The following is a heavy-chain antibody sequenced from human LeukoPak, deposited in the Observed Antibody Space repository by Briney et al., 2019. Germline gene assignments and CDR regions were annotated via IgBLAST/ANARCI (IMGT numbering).Heavy chain of an antibody. CDR2: INGDGSRA. D-gene: IGHD6-13*01. J-gene: IGHJ3*02. CDR1: GFTLSSYW. CDR3: AREADISAAATGAFDI. V-gene: IGHV3-74*01. Sequence: GGSLRLSCAASGFTLSSYWMNWVRQVPGKGLVWVPHINGDGSRANYADSVKGRFTISRDNAKNTLYLQMNGLRADDMAVYYCAREADISAAATGAFDIWGQGTMVTVSS.